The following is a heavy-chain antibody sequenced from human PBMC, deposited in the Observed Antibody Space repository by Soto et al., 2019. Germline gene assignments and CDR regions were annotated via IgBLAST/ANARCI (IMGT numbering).Heavy chain of an antibody. D-gene: IGHD3-10*01. J-gene: IGHJ4*02. CDR1: GFTFSSYA. V-gene: IGHV3-21*01. Sequence: RLSCAASGFTFSSYAMNWVRQAPGKGLEWVSSISSSRSYIYYADSVKGRFIISRDNAKNSLYLQMNSLIAEDTAVYYCARDRYYYGSEKGYWGQGTLVTVSS. CDR2: ISSSRSYI. CDR3: ARDRYYYGSEKGY.